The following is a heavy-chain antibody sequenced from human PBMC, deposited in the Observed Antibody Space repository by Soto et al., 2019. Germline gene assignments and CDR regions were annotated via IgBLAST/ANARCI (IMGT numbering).Heavy chain of an antibody. CDR2: IYTSGST. J-gene: IGHJ6*02. CDR1: GGSISSYH. Sequence: QVQLQESGPGLVKPSETLSLTCTVSGGSISSYHWSWIRQPAGKGLEWIGRIYTSGSTNYNPSLKSRVTKSVDTSKNQFSLKLSSVTAADTAVYYCARGGVRGVPVNPEAKYGMDVWGQGTTVTVSS. V-gene: IGHV4-4*07. D-gene: IGHD3-10*01. CDR3: ARGGVRGVPVNPEAKYGMDV.